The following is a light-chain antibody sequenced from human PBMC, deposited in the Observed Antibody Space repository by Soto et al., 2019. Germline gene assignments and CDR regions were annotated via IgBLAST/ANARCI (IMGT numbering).Light chain of an antibody. CDR1: QSVSSSY. CDR2: DAS. V-gene: IGKV3-20*01. CDR3: QQYGSSGT. Sequence: EIVLTQSPGTLSLSLGERATLSCRASQSVSSSYLAWYQQKPGQAARLLFYDASSRATGIPDRFRGSGSGTDFTLTISRLEPEDFAVYYCQQYGSSGTFGQGTKVEIK. J-gene: IGKJ1*01.